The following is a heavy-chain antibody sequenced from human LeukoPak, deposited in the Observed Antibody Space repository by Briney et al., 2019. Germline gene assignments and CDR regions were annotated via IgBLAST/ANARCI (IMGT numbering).Heavy chain of an antibody. CDR1: GFTFSSYV. Sequence: GGSLRLSCAASGFTFSSYVMSWVRQAPGKGLEWVSIISGRGSSTYYADSVKGRFTISRDNSENTLYLQMNSLRAEDTAIFYCAKAREPYYDNSGIDHWGQGTLVTVSS. J-gene: IGHJ4*02. D-gene: IGHD3-22*01. CDR3: AKAREPYYDNSGIDH. V-gene: IGHV3-23*01. CDR2: ISGRGSST.